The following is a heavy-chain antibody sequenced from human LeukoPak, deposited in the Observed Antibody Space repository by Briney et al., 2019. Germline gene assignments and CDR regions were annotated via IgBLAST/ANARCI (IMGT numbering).Heavy chain of an antibody. CDR1: GYTFTSYD. CDR3: ARTRWIAVAGTDYFDY. D-gene: IGHD6-19*01. CDR2: MNPNSGNT. V-gene: IGHV1-8*01. J-gene: IGHJ4*02. Sequence: ASVKVSCKASGYTFTSYDINWVRQATGQGLEWMGWMNPNSGNTGYAQKFQGRVTMTRNTSISTAYMELSSLRSEDTAVYYCARTRWIAVAGTDYFDYWGQGTLVTVSS.